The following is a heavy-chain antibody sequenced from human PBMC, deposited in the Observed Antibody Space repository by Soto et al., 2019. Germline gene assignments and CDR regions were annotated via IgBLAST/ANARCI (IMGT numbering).Heavy chain of an antibody. V-gene: IGHV4-30-2*01. Sequence: QLQLQESGPGLVKPSETLSLTCAVSGGSITSGNSYSWAWIRQPPGRGLEWIGSISQTGATSYNPPLKSRVSVALDKSKTQFSLGLSSVAAAAMAVYYCARAVSPYFGTGFDPWGEGTLVTVSS. CDR2: ISQTGAT. J-gene: IGHJ5*02. CDR1: GGSITSGNSYS. D-gene: IGHD3-10*01. CDR3: ARAVSPYFGTGFDP.